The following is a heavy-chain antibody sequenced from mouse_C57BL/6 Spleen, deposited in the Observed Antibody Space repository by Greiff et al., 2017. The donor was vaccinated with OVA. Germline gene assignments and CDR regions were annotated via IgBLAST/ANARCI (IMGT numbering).Heavy chain of an antibody. CDR2: LYPGDGDT. D-gene: IGHD1-1*01. J-gene: IGHJ2*01. V-gene: IGHV1-82*01. Sequence: QVQLQQSGPELVKPGASVKISCKASGYAFSSSWMNWVKQRPGKGLAWIGRLYPGDGDTNYNGKFKGKATLTADKSSSTAYMQLSSLTSEDSAVYFCARWGSSLDYWGQGTTLTVSS. CDR1: GYAFSSSW. CDR3: ARWGSSLDY.